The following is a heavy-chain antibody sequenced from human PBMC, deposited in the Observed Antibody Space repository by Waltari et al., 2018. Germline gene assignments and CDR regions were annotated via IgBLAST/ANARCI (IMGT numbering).Heavy chain of an antibody. J-gene: IGHJ2*01. CDR1: GGSISSSSYY. CDR2: IYYSGST. D-gene: IGHD2-8*01. V-gene: IGHV4-39*01. CDR3: ARHPAMTIMLWYFDL. Sequence: QLQLQESGPGLVKPSETLSLTCTVSGGSISSSSYYWGWIRQPPGTVLEWIGRIYYSGSTYYNPSLKSRVTISVDTSKNQFSRKLSSVTAADTAVYYCARHPAMTIMLWYFDLWGRGTLVTVSS.